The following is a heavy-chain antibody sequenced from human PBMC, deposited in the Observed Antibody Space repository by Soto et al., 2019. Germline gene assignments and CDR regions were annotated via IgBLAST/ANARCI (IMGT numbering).Heavy chain of an antibody. Sequence: SETLSLACTVSGGSTSSDNYWSWIRQPPGKGLEWIGHIYYSGNTDYNPSLKSRLAISIDTSKNQFSLKLSSVTAADTAVYFCAREGGESSDGLYYFDSWGQGSLVTVSS. CDR3: AREGGESSDGLYYFDS. CDR1: GGSTSSDNY. J-gene: IGHJ4*02. V-gene: IGHV4-30-4*01. CDR2: IYYSGNT. D-gene: IGHD3-16*01.